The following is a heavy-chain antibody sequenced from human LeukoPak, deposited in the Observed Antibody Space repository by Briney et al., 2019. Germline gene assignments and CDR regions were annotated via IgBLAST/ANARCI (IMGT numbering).Heavy chain of an antibody. D-gene: IGHD1-1*01. CDR1: GVSNSSGGYY. CDR3: ARVRKLPLEWDLIDF. J-gene: IGHJ4*02. CDR2: IYHSGNT. Sequence: SQTLSLTCTVSGVSNSSGGYYWIWIRQRPGEALEWIGYIYHSGNTYYNPSLMSRIVLSVDTSKSQFSLKVTSVTAADTALYYCARVRKLPLEWDLIDFWGQGTLVTVSS. V-gene: IGHV4-31*03.